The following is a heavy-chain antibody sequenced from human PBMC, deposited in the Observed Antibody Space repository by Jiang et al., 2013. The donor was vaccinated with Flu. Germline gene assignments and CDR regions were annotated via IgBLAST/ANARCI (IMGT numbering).Heavy chain of an antibody. CDR3: ARSGHLDSLGQSRFHHALDV. D-gene: IGHD3-22*01. Sequence: VQLVESGAEVKKPGESLRISCEGSGYYFGNYWINWVRQRPGKGLEWMGSIDPSDSYINYGPSFEGHVTFSVDDFRSAYLQWSSLEASDTAIYYCARSGHLDSLGQSRFHHALDVWGKGTTVTVSS. CDR1: GYYFGNYW. V-gene: IGHV5-10-1*03. J-gene: IGHJ6*04. CDR2: IDPSDSYI.